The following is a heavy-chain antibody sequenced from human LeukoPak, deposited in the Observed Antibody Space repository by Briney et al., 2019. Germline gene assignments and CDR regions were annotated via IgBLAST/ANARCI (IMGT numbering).Heavy chain of an antibody. D-gene: IGHD3-22*01. CDR3: ARGIGTSYDSSRDAFDM. V-gene: IGHV4-61*02. J-gene: IGHJ3*02. Sequence: SETLSLTCTVSAGSISSGDYYWSWIRQPAGKGLEWIGRIYSPGTNYNYNPSLKSRVTISIDTPKNQFSLKLTSVTAADTAVYYCARGIGTSYDSSRDAFDMWGQGTMVTVSS. CDR2: IYSPGTN. CDR1: AGSISSGDYY.